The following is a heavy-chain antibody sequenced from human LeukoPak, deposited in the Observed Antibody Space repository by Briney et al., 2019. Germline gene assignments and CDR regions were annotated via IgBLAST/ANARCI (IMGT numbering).Heavy chain of an antibody. CDR1: GGSFSGYY. D-gene: IGHD3-16*01. Sequence: SETLSLTCAVYGGSFSGYYWSWIRQPPGKGLEWIGEINHSGSTNYNPSLKNRVTISVDTSKNQFSLKLSPVTAADTAVYYCARALEKYYDYVWGSYSSWFDPWGQGTLVTVSS. CDR2: INHSGST. J-gene: IGHJ5*02. CDR3: ARALEKYYDYVWGSYSSWFDP. V-gene: IGHV4-34*01.